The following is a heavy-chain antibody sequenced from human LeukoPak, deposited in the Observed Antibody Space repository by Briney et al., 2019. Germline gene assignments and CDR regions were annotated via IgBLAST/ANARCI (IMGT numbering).Heavy chain of an antibody. CDR1: GVSFSGYY. J-gene: IGHJ3*02. CDR3: ARVGYDSSSYPDDAFDI. CDR2: INHSGST. D-gene: IGHD3-22*01. Sequence: PSETLSLTCAVYGVSFSGYYWSWIRQPPGKGLEWIGEINHSGSTNYNPALKSRVTISVDKSNNQFSQKLSDGTAADAAVYYCARVGYDSSSYPDDAFDIWGQGTMVTVSS. V-gene: IGHV4-34*01.